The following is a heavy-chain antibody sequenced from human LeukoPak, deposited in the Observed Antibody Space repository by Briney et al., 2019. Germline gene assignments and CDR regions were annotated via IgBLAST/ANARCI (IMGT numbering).Heavy chain of an antibody. D-gene: IGHD3-9*01. V-gene: IGHV4-59*13. CDR1: GGSISPYF. CDR2: IYHNGST. CDR3: AREGHDLTGYIDL. J-gene: IGHJ5*02. Sequence: SETLSLICTVSGGSISPYFWTWIRQPPGKGLEWIAYIYHNGSTHYNPSLKSRVTMSVDTTKNQFSLKMTSATAADTAVYYCAREGHDLTGYIDLWGRGTLVTVST.